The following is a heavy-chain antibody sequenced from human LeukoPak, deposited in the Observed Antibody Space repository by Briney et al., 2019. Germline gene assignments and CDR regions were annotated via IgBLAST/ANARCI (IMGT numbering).Heavy chain of an antibody. V-gene: IGHV6-1*01. CDR1: GDSVSRNSAA. CDR3: ASLTGDESY. Sequence: SQTLSLTCAISGDSVSRNSAAWNWIRQSPSRGLEWLGRTYYRSKWYSEYVVSVKSRITINPDTSKNQFSLQLNSVTPEGTAVYYCASLTGDESYWGQGTLVTVSS. J-gene: IGHJ4*02. D-gene: IGHD7-27*01. CDR2: TYYRSKWYS.